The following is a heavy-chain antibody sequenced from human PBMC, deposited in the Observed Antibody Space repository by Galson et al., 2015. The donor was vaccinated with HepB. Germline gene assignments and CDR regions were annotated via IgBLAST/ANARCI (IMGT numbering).Heavy chain of an antibody. CDR3: ARDRNYGGNSRRAFVI. CDR2: IIPIFGTA. V-gene: IGHV1-69*13. CDR1: GGTXXXYA. J-gene: IGHJ3*02. Sequence: SVKVSXXXSGGTXXXYAISWVRQAPGQGLEXXGGIIPIFGTANYAQKFQGRVTITADESTSTAYMELSSLRSEDTAVYYCARDRNYGGNSRRAFVIWGPGTMXXVSS. D-gene: IGHD4-23*01.